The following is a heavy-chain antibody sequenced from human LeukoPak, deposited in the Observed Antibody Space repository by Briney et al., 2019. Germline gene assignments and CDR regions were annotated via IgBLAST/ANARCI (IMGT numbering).Heavy chain of an antibody. Sequence: SETLSLTCTVSGGSISSYYWSWIRQPPGKGLEWIGYIYYSGSTNYNPSLKSRVTISVDTSKNQFSLKLSSVTAADTAVYYCARDLSAAGHFDYWGQGTLVTVSS. V-gene: IGHV4-59*01. CDR1: GGSISSYY. D-gene: IGHD6-13*01. J-gene: IGHJ4*02. CDR2: IYYSGST. CDR3: ARDLSAAGHFDY.